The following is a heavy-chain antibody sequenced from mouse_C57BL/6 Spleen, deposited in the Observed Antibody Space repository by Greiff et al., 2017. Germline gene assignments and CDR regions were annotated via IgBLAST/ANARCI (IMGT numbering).Heavy chain of an antibody. D-gene: IGHD1-1*01. J-gene: IGHJ2*01. CDR2: IYPSDSDT. CDR3: AIDYGSSYGY. V-gene: IGHV1-74*01. CDR1: GYTFTSYW. Sequence: QVQLQQPGAELVKPGASVKVSCKASGYTFTSYWMHWVKQRPGQGLEWLGRIYPSDSDTNYNQKFKGKATLTVDKSSSTAYMQLSSLTSEDSAVYYWAIDYGSSYGYWGQGTTLTVSS.